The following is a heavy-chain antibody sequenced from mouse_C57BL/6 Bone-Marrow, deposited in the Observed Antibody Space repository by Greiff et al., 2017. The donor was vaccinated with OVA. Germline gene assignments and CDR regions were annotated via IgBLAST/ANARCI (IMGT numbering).Heavy chain of an antibody. CDR2: ISDGGSYT. CDR3: ARGQRTRYFDV. V-gene: IGHV5-4*03. CDR1: GFTFSSYA. Sequence: DVMLVESGGGLVKPGGSLKLSCAASGFTFSSYAMSWVRQTPGKRLEWVATISDGGSYTYYPDNVKGRFTISRDNAKNNLYLQMSHLKSEDTAMYYCARGQRTRYFDVWGTGTTVTVSS. J-gene: IGHJ1*03.